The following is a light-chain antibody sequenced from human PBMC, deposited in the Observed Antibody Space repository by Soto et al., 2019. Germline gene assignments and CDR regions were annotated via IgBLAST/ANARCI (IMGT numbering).Light chain of an antibody. Sequence: QSALTQPPSVSGSPGQSVTISCTGTSSDVGSYNRVSWYQQPPGTAPKLMIYEVSNRPSGVPDRFSGSKSGNTASLTISGLQAEDEADYYCSSYTSSYTRVFGGGTKLTVL. J-gene: IGLJ3*02. V-gene: IGLV2-18*02. CDR1: SSDVGSYNR. CDR2: EVS. CDR3: SSYTSSYTRV.